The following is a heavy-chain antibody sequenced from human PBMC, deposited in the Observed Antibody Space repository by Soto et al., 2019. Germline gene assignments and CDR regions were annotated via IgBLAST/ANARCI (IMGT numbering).Heavy chain of an antibody. CDR1: GFTFDDYA. J-gene: IGHJ4*02. V-gene: IGHV3-9*01. D-gene: IGHD2-8*01. CDR3: AKDRGLVLPFVFGY. Sequence: EVQLVESGGGLVQPGRSLRLSCAASGFTFDDYAMHWVRQAPGKGLEWVSGISRNSASIGYADSVKGRFTISRDNAKNSFYLQMNSLRAEDTALYHLAKDRGLVLPFVFGYRGQGTLVTVPS. CDR2: ISRNSASI.